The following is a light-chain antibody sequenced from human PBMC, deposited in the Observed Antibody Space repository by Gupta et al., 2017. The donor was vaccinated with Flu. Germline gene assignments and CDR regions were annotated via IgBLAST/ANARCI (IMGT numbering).Light chain of an antibody. J-gene: IGLJ1*01. CDR1: SSDIGRFDY. CDR2: DVT. V-gene: IGLV2-14*03. CDR3: RSYSDSFTRYV. Sequence: QSALTQPASVSGSRGQSITIPCTGTSSDIGRFDYVSWYQQLPDKAPKLIIYDVTNRPSGISSRFSGSKSGNTASLTISGIHAEDEADYYCRSYSDSFTRYVFGTGTKVTV.